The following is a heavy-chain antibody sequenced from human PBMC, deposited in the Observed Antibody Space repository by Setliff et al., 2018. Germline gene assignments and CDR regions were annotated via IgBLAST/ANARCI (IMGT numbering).Heavy chain of an antibody. J-gene: IGHJ2*01. V-gene: IGHV4-31*02. CDR3: ARSRTIAVKGGVFAV. CDR1: GASISSDGYY. CDR2: IYYSGST. D-gene: IGHD6-19*01. Sequence: PSETLSLTCSVSGASISSDGYYWSWIRRYPGKGLEWIGYIYYSGSTYYNPSLKSRVTISLDTSENQFSLELTSVTAADTAVYYCARSRTIAVKGGVFAVWGRGTLVTVSS.